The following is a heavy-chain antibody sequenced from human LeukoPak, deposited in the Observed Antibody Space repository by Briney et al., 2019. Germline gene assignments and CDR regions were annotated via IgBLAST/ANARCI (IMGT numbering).Heavy chain of an antibody. V-gene: IGHV1-2*02. J-gene: IGHJ4*02. CDR2: INPNSGGT. Sequence: ASVKVSCKASGYTFTGYYMHWVRQAPGQGLEWMGWINPNSGGTNYAQKFQGRVTMTRDTSISTAYMELSRLRSDDTAVYYCATQPVYGDHALDYWSQGTLVTVSS. CDR1: GYTFTGYY. CDR3: ATQPVYGDHALDY. D-gene: IGHD4-17*01.